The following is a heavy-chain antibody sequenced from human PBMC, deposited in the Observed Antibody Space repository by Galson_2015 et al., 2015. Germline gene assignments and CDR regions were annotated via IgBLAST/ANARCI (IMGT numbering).Heavy chain of an antibody. V-gene: IGHV4-38-2*01. CDR3: ARARLHDSWSGFGYMDV. Sequence: SGNPALTFGVFGLSLSRGYYWGWVREPPGEGGEGVWRNFYSGGTYYNPSLKSRVTISVDTSKNQFSLKLSSVTPADTAVYYCARARLHDSWSGFGYMDVWGKGTTVTVSS. D-gene: IGHD3-3*01. CDR2: NFYSGGT. CDR1: GLSLSRGYY. J-gene: IGHJ6*03.